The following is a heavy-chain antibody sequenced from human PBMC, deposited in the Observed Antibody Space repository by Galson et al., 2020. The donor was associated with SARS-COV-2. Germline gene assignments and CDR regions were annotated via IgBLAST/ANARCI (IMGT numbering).Heavy chain of an antibody. Sequence: ASETLSLTCSVSGGSISSHYWSWIRQSPGKGLEWIGFAHYRGSVTYNPPLTTRVTISVDTSKNQLSLILYSVTAADSAVYYCARHFGSGNYGMDVWGQGTTVTVSS. V-gene: IGHV4-59*08. J-gene: IGHJ6*02. CDR2: AHYRGSV. CDR3: ARHFGSGNYGMDV. D-gene: IGHD3-10*01. CDR1: GGSISSHY.